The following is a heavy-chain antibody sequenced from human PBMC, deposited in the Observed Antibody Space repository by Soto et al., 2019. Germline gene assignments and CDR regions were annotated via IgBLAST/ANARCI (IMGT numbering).Heavy chain of an antibody. CDR2: LNTDGSST. CDR1: GFTFSSYW. D-gene: IGHD3-22*01. J-gene: IGHJ4*02. Sequence: EVHLVESGGGLVQPGGSLRLSCAASGFTFSSYWMHWVRQAPGKGLVWVSRLNTDGSSTTYADSVKGRFTISRVNAKNTLFLQINSLRAEDTAVYYCASPRYDGSGTPFDDWGQGTLVTVSP. CDR3: ASPRYDGSGTPFDD. V-gene: IGHV3-74*01.